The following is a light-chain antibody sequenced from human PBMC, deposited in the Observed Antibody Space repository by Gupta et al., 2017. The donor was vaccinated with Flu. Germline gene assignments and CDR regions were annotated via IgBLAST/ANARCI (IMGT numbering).Light chain of an antibody. Sequence: QSALTQPASVSGSPGQSITISCTGTSSDVGGYNYVSWYQQHPGKAPKLMIYEVSNRPSGVSNRFSGSKSGNTDSLTISGLQAEDEADYYCSSYTSSSTLGVFGGGTKLTVL. CDR2: EVS. CDR1: SSDVGGYNY. V-gene: IGLV2-14*01. J-gene: IGLJ3*02. CDR3: SSYTSSSTLGV.